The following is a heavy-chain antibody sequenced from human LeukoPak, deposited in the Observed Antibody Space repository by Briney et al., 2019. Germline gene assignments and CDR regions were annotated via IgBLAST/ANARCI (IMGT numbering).Heavy chain of an antibody. V-gene: IGHV4-61*08. Sequence: PSQTLSLTCAVSGGSISSGGYYWSWIRQPPGKGLEWIGYIYYSGSTNYNPSLKSRVTISVDTSKNQFSLKLSSVTAADTAVYYCARDNAAGPLRTDYYYGMDVWGQGTTVTVSS. CDR2: IYYSGST. CDR1: GGSISSGGYY. CDR3: ARDNAAGPLRTDYYYGMDV. D-gene: IGHD6-19*01. J-gene: IGHJ6*02.